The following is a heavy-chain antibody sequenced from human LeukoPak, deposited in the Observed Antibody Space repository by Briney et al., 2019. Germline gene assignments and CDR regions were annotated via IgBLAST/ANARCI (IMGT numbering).Heavy chain of an antibody. CDR2: IYYSGST. V-gene: IGHV4-59*12. D-gene: IGHD2-15*01. CDR3: ARRGRGYGSGGSCYDY. Sequence: SETLSLTCNVSGGSISNYYWSWIRQSPGKGLEWIGYIYYSGSTNYNPSLKSRVTISVDTSKNQFSLKLSSVTAADTAVYYCARRGRGYGSGGSCYDYWGQGTLVTVSS. CDR1: GGSISNYY. J-gene: IGHJ4*02.